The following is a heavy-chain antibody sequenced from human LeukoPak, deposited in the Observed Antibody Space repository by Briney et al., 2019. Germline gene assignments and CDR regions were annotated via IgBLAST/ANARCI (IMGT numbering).Heavy chain of an antibody. D-gene: IGHD6-6*01. CDR3: AREWASSSKRYYYYYGMDV. J-gene: IGHJ6*02. CDR1: GGSISGNSYY. CDR2: IYSTGST. Sequence: SETLSLTCTVSGGSISGNSYYWGWIRQPPGKGLEWIGSIYSTGSTYYNPSLKSRVTMSVDTSKNQFSLKLSSVTAADTAVYYCAREWASSSKRYYYYYGMDVWGQGTTVTVSS. V-gene: IGHV4-39*07.